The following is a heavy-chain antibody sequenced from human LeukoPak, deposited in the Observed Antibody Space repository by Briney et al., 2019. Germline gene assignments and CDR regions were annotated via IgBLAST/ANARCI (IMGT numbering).Heavy chain of an antibody. V-gene: IGHV3-15*01. J-gene: IGHJ4*02. CDR3: TTVLPEMATTSSW. D-gene: IGHD5-24*01. CDR2: IKSKTDGGTT. Sequence: PGGSLRLSCAASGFTFSNAWMSWVRQAPGKGLEWVGRIKSKTDGGTTDYAAPVKGKFTISRDDSKNTLYLQMNSLKTEDTAVYYCTTVLPEMATTSSWWGQGTLVTVSS. CDR1: GFTFSNAW.